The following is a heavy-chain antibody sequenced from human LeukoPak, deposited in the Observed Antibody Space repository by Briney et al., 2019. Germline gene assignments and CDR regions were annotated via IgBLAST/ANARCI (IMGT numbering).Heavy chain of an antibody. CDR3: AKGEIGDFYYYMDV. D-gene: IGHD4-17*01. J-gene: IGHJ6*03. Sequence: GRSLRLSCAASGFTFSSYGMHWVRQAPGKGLEWVAVIWYDGSNKYYADSVKGRFTISRDNSKNALYLQMNSLRAEDTAVYYCAKGEIGDFYYYMDVWGKGTTVTVSS. CDR1: GFTFSSYG. CDR2: IWYDGSNK. V-gene: IGHV3-33*06.